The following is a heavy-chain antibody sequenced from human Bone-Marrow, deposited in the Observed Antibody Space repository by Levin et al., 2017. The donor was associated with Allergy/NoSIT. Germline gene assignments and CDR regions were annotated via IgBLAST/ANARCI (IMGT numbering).Heavy chain of an antibody. V-gene: IGHV4-38-2*02. CDR3: ARVTTAIYWYFNL. CDR1: GYSISSGYY. D-gene: IGHD4-17*01. Sequence: SQTLSLTCTVSGYSISSGYYWGWVRQPPGKGLEWIGSLYHSGTSHFNPSLKSRVIMSVDTSKNQFSLKLNSVTAADTAIYYCARVTTAIYWYFNLWGRGTLVTVSS. CDR2: LYHSGTS. J-gene: IGHJ2*01.